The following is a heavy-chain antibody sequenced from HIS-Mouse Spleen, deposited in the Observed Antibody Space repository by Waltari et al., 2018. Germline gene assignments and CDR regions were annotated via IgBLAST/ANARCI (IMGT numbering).Heavy chain of an antibody. D-gene: IGHD7-27*01. J-gene: IGHJ4*02. CDR3: ARGLTGDLDY. Sequence: QVQLVQSGAEVKKPGASVKVSCKASGYTFTSYDINWVRQATGQGLEWMGGQNTTGGNTGNAQKCQGRVTMTRNTSISTAYMELSSLRSEDTAVYYCARGLTGDLDYWGQGTLVTVSS. CDR1: GYTFTSYD. V-gene: IGHV1-8*01. CDR2: QNTTGGNT.